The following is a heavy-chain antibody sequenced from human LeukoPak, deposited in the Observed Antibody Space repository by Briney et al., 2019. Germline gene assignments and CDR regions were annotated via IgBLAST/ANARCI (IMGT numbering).Heavy chain of an antibody. CDR3: ARESSSWPRHGY. CDR2: IKQDGGES. J-gene: IGHJ4*02. CDR1: GFTFSSYW. Sequence: PGGSLRLSCAASGFTFSSYWMSWVRQAPGKGLEWVANIKQDGGESYYVDSVKGRFTISRDNAKNSLYLQMNSLRAEDTAVYYCARESSSWPRHGYWGQGTLVTVSS. V-gene: IGHV3-7*01. D-gene: IGHD6-13*01.